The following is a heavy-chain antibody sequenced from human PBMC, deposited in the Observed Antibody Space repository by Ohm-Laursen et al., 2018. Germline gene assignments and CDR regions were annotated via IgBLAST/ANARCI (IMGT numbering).Heavy chain of an antibody. CDR2: ISWNSGSI. V-gene: IGHV3-9*01. Sequence: SLRLSCTATGFTFDDYAMHWVRQAPGKGLEWVSGISWNSGSIGYAASVKGRFTISRDNAKNSLYLQMNNLRAEDTALYYCVKDRYSGRSSIDYWGQGTLVTVSS. J-gene: IGHJ4*02. D-gene: IGHD1-26*01. CDR3: VKDRYSGRSSIDY. CDR1: GFTFDDYA.